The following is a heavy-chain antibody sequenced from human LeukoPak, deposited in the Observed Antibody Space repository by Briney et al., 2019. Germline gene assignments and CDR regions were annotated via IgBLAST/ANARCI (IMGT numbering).Heavy chain of an antibody. D-gene: IGHD6-19*01. Sequence: GRSLRLSCAASGYTFSSHGMYWVRQAPGKGLDWVALIWYDGSQKYYADSVKGRFTISRDNSKNTLSLQMDSLRAEDTAVYFCARLYSSGWADYWGQGTLVTVSS. CDR3: ARLYSSGWADY. CDR2: IWYDGSQK. J-gene: IGHJ4*02. CDR1: GYTFSSHG. V-gene: IGHV3-33*01.